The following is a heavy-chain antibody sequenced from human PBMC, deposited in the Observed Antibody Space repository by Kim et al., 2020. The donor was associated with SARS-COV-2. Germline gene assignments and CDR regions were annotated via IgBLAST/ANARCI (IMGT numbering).Heavy chain of an antibody. Sequence: SETLSLTCSVSGASISSSTHYWGWTRQPPGKGLEWIGSVYYSGVTDYSPSLRSRLTMSVDTSKNQFSLRLSSVTGADTAMYYCVRYRYGSMADDWGQGTLVTVSS. D-gene: IGHD5-18*01. V-gene: IGHV4-39*01. CDR1: GASISSSTHY. CDR2: VYYSGVT. CDR3: VRYRYGSMADD. J-gene: IGHJ4*02.